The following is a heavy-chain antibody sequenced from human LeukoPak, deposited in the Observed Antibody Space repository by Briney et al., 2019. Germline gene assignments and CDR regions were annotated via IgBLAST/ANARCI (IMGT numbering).Heavy chain of an antibody. CDR3: FGITVTDVPY. D-gene: IGHD1-7*01. V-gene: IGHV3-30*02. Sequence: GVSLRLSCAASGLPFSHSGMHWVRQAPGKGLEGVAFIRYDRINKYYTDSVKSRFTISRDNSKNALYLQMNSLRGEDTAVYYCFGITVTDVPYWGQGTLVTVSS. J-gene: IGHJ4*02. CDR1: GLPFSHSG. CDR2: IRYDRINK.